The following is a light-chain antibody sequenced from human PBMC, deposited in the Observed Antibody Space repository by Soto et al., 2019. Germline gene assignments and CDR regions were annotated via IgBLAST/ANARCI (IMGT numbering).Light chain of an antibody. CDR3: QQYNSSPT. Sequence: DIQMTQSPSTLSASVGDRVTITCRASQSISSWLAWYQQKPGKAPKLLIYKASSLESGVPSRLSGSRSGTEFTLTISSLQPDDFSTYYCQQYNSSPTFGQGTKVQIK. CDR1: QSISSW. V-gene: IGKV1-5*03. J-gene: IGKJ1*01. CDR2: KAS.